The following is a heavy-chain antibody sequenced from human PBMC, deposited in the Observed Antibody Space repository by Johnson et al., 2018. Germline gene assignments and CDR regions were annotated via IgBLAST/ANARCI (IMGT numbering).Heavy chain of an antibody. CDR3: ARDILGVPAAVYYYYYGMDV. Sequence: EVQLLESGGGVVQPGRSLRLSCAASGFTFSSYALHWVRQAPGKGLEWVSYISSSGSTIYYADSVKGRFTISRDNAKNSLYLQMNSLRAEDTAVYYCARDILGVPAAVYYYYYGMDVWGQGTTVTVSS. CDR2: ISSSGSTI. J-gene: IGHJ6*02. CDR1: GFTFSSYA. V-gene: IGHV3-48*04. D-gene: IGHD2-2*01.